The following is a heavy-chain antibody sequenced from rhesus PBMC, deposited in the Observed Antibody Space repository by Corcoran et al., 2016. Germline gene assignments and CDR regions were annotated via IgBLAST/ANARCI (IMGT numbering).Heavy chain of an antibody. J-gene: IGHJ4*01. CDR3: ARSYSGNYFDY. CDR1: GVSIRSNY. D-gene: IGHD1-44*01. CDR2: ISGSRGNN. Sequence: QLQLQESGPGLVKPSETLPFTCAVSGVSIRSNYWLWIRQPPGKGLEWIGRISGSRGNNDYNFFLKSRVTISTDTSKNQFSLKLSAVTAADTAVYYCARSYSGNYFDYWGQGVLVTVSS. V-gene: IGHV4-173*01.